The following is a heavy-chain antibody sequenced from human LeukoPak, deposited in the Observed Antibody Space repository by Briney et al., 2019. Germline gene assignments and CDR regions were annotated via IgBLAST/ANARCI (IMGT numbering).Heavy chain of an antibody. D-gene: IGHD5-12*01. J-gene: IGHJ4*02. CDR2: INHSGST. CDR1: GVSFSGYY. CDR3: ARGRRGYLAY. Sequence: TSETLSLTCAVYGVSFSGYYWSWIRQPPGKGLEWIGEINHSGSTNYNPSLKSRVTISVDTSKNQFSLKLSSVTAADTAVYYCARGRRGYLAYWGQGTLVTVSS. V-gene: IGHV4-34*01.